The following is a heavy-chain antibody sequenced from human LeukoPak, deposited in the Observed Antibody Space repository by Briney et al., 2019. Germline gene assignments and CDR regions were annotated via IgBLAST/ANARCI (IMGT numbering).Heavy chain of an antibody. D-gene: IGHD5-24*01. CDR3: ARDNSDGYNPIDY. CDR2: INPNSGDT. J-gene: IGHJ4*02. V-gene: IGHV1-2*02. Sequence: ASVKVSCKTSGYTFTGTYMNWVRQAPGRGLEWVGWINPNSGDTSYAPKFQGRVIMTRDTSISTAYMELSRLTSDDAAIYYCARDNSDGYNPIDYWGQGTLVTVSS. CDR1: GYTFTGTY.